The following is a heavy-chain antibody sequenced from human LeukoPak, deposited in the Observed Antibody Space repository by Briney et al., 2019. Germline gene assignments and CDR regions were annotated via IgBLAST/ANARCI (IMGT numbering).Heavy chain of an antibody. CDR2: ISYGGSS. V-gene: IGHV4-39*07. CDR1: GGSISSRSYY. CDR3: ARVGSRWKRDYYFDY. D-gene: IGHD6-13*01. J-gene: IGHJ4*02. Sequence: SETLSLTCTVSGGSISSRSYYWGWIRQPPGKGLEWIRSISYGGSSYYNPSPKSRVTMSVDTSKNQFSLKRSSVTAADTALYYCARVGSRWKRDYYFDYWGQGTLVTVSS.